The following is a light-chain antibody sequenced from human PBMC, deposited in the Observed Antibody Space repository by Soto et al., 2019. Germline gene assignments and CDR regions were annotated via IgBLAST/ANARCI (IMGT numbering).Light chain of an antibody. Sequence: QSALTQPASVSGSPGQSITISCTGTRSDIGAFTSVSWYQQHPGKAPKLIIYDIIHRPSGVSDRFSGSKSVNTASLTVSGLQPEDEANYYCSSYSRTTTLVVFGGGTKVTVL. V-gene: IGLV2-14*03. CDR2: DII. CDR3: SSYSRTTTLVV. CDR1: RSDIGAFTS. J-gene: IGLJ2*01.